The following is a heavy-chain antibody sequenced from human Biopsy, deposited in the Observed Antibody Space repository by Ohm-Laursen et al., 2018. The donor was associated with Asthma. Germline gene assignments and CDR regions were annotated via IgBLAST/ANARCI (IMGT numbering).Heavy chain of an antibody. V-gene: IGHV1-3*01. CDR3: ARTYFDFLTGQVHDAFAM. D-gene: IGHD3-9*01. J-gene: IGHJ3*02. CDR1: GYTFINYA. CDR2: INAANGNT. Sequence: GASVKVSCKASGYTFINYAIHWVRQAPGHSLEWMGWINAANGNTKYSQKFQGRLTISRDTSVSTAYMDLSSLRSEDTAVYYCARTYFDFLTGQVHDAFAMWGQGTMATVSS.